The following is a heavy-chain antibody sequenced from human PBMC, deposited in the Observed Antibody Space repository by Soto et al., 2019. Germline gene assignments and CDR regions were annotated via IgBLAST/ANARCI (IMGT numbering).Heavy chain of an antibody. CDR2: INPANGNT. V-gene: IGHV1-3*01. J-gene: IGHJ5*02. D-gene: IGHD1-7*01. CDR3: AREGKPLFRELVGWFDP. Sequence: QVQLVQSGAEVKKAGASVKISCQASGYPFTSHAIYWVRQAPGQRPEWMGWINPANGNTKYSPKFQGRVTITRDTSASTAYMELWTLTSEDTGLYSCAREGKPLFRELVGWFDPWGQGTLLTVSS. CDR1: GYPFTSHA.